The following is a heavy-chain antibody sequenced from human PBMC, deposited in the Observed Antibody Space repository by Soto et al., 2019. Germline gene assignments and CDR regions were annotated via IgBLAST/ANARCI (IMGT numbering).Heavy chain of an antibody. CDR2: INSDGSST. Sequence: GGSLRLSCAASGFTFSSYWMHWVRQAPGKGLVWVSRINSDGSSTSYADSVKGRFTISRDNAKNTLYLQMNSLRAEDTAVYYCARGGYYYDSSGYYYVDYWGQGTLVTVSS. CDR1: GFTFSSYW. J-gene: IGHJ4*02. V-gene: IGHV3-74*01. CDR3: ARGGYYYDSSGYYYVDY. D-gene: IGHD3-22*01.